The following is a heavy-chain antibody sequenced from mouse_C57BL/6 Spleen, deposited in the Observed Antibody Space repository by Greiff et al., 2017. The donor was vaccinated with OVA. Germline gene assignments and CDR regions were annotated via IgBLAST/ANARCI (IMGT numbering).Heavy chain of an antibody. V-gene: IGHV5-17*01. J-gene: IGHJ2*01. Sequence: EVMLVESGGGLVKPGGSLKLSCAASGFTFSDYGMHWVRQAPEKGLEWVAYISSGSSTIYYADTVKGRFTISRDNAKNTLFLQMNSLRSEDTAMYYCAREDSVVTLYYFDYWGQGTTLTVSS. CDR2: ISSGSSTI. CDR1: GFTFSDYG. D-gene: IGHD1-1*01. CDR3: AREDSVVTLYYFDY.